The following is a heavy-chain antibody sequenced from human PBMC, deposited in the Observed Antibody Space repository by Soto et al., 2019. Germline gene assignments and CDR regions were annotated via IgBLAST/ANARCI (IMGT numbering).Heavy chain of an antibody. J-gene: IGHJ6*02. CDR2: ISAYNGNT. V-gene: IGHV1-18*01. D-gene: IGHD3-3*01. CDR3: ARDPTIFGVVQNYGMDV. CDR1: GYTFTNFG. Sequence: GASVKVSCKASGYTFTNFGISWVRQAPGQGLEWMGWISAYNGNTNYAQKLQGRVTMTTDTSTSTAYMELRSLRSDDTAVYYCARDPTIFGVVQNYGMDVWGQGTTVTVSS.